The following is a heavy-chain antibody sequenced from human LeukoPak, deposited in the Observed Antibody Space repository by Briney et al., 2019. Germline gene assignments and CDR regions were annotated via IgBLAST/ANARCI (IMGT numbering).Heavy chain of an antibody. Sequence: GGSLRLSCAVSGFTFNSHAMCWVRRAPGKGLEWVSSIDISGGSTYYADSVKGRFTISRDNSKNTLYLQMNSLRGEDTALYFCANEVRPNDYWGQGTLVTVSS. J-gene: IGHJ4*02. D-gene: IGHD4/OR15-4a*01. CDR2: IDISGGST. CDR3: ANEVRPNDY. CDR1: GFTFNSHA. V-gene: IGHV3-23*01.